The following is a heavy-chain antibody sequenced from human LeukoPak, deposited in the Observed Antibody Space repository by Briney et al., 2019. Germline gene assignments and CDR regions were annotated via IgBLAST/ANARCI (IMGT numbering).Heavy chain of an antibody. Sequence: PGGSLGLSCAASGFTFSNYAMSWVRQAPGKGLEWVSPISGSGDSTSYADSVKGRFTISRDNSKNTLYLQMNSLRAEDTAVYYCAKGRGFTSSTCYNYWGQGTLVTVSS. CDR2: ISGSGDST. V-gene: IGHV3-23*01. D-gene: IGHD2-2*02. J-gene: IGHJ4*02. CDR3: AKGRGFTSSTCYNY. CDR1: GFTFSNYA.